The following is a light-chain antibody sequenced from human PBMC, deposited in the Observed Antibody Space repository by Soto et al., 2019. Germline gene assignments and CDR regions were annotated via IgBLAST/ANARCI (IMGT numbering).Light chain of an antibody. Sequence: PATLSGSPGQSITISCTGTSTDVGRYNYVSWYQQHPGKAPKLMIYDVSNRPSGVSSRFSGSKSGITASLTISGLQAEDEADYYCSSYTSDSTYVFGTGTKVTVL. CDR3: SSYTSDSTYV. V-gene: IGLV2-14*01. CDR2: DVS. J-gene: IGLJ1*01. CDR1: STDVGRYNY.